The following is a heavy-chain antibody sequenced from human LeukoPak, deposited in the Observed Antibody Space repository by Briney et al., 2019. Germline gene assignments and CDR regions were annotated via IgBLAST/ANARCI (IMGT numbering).Heavy chain of an antibody. CDR2: ISGSGGST. CDR1: GFTFSTYA. CDR3: AKHAGHFDY. V-gene: IGHV3-23*01. D-gene: IGHD6-13*01. J-gene: IGHJ4*02. Sequence: GGSLRLSCAASGFTFSTYAMSWVRQAPGKGLEWVSAISGSGGSTYYADSVKGRFTVSRDKSKNTLYPQMNSLRAEDTAVYYCAKHAGHFDYWGQGTLVTVSS.